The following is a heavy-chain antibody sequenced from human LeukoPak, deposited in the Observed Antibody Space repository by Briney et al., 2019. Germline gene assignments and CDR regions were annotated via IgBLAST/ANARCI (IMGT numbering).Heavy chain of an antibody. CDR2: IYHSGST. J-gene: IGHJ6*03. CDR3: AREVRYSSSAYYMDV. V-gene: IGHV4-38-2*02. D-gene: IGHD6-13*01. CDR1: GYSISSGYY. Sequence: AETLSLTCAVSGYSISSGYYWGWIRQPPGKGLEWIGSIYHSGSTYYNPSLKSRVTISVDTSKNQFSLKLSSVTAADTAVYYCAREVRYSSSAYYMDVWGKGTTVTVSS.